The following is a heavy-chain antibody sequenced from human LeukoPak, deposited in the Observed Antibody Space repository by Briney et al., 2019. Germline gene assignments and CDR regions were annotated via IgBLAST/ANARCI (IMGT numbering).Heavy chain of an antibody. CDR3: ARASSSGSEYCYYYYYMDV. CDR2: MNPNSGNT. J-gene: IGHJ6*03. V-gene: IGHV1-8*01. Sequence: ASVKVSCKASGYTFTSYDINWVRQATGQGLEWMGWMNPNSGNTGYAQKFQGRVTMTRNTSISTAYMELSSLRSEDTAVYYCARASSSGSEYCYYYYYMDVWGKGTTVTISS. D-gene: IGHD3-10*01. CDR1: GYTFTSYD.